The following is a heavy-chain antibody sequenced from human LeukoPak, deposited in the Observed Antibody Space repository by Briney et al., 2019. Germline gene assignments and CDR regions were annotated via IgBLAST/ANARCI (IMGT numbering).Heavy chain of an antibody. V-gene: IGHV1-18*01. CDR3: ARDLYYDSSGYYDY. D-gene: IGHD3-22*01. CDR2: ISAYNGNT. Sequence: GASVKVSCKASGYTFTSYGISWVRQAPGQGLEWMGWISAYNGNTNYAQKLQGRVTMTTDTSTSTAYTELRSLRSDDTAVYYCARDLYYDSSGYYDYWGQGTLVTVSS. J-gene: IGHJ4*02. CDR1: GYTFTSYG.